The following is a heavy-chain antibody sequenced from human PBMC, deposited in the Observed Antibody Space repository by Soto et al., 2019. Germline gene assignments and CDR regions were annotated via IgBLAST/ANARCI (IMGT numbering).Heavy chain of an antibody. CDR1: GFTFSSYA. CDR2: ISYDGSNK. V-gene: IGHV3-30-3*01. D-gene: IGHD2-2*02. Sequence: PVGSLRLSCAASGFTFSSYAMHWVRQAPGKGLEWVAVISYDGSNKYYADSVKGRFTISRDNSKNTLYLQMNSLRAEDTAVYYCATGYCSSTSCYTEAAGNLYNWFDPWGKGTLVTVSS. CDR3: ATGYCSSTSCYTEAAGNLYNWFDP. J-gene: IGHJ5*02.